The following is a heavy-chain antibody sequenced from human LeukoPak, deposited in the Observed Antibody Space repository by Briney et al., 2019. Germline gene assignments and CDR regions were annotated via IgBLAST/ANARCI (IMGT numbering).Heavy chain of an antibody. CDR3: ARLGGGNGRLSYFDY. Sequence: GESLQISCKVSGYSFTTYWICCGRQMPGKRLWWMGIIYHSDSDTRYSPSFQGQVTISAEKSISTAYLQWISLKASDTAMYYCARLGGGNGRLSYFDYWGQGTLVTVSS. D-gene: IGHD2-15*01. V-gene: IGHV5-51*01. CDR1: GYSFTTYW. J-gene: IGHJ4*02. CDR2: IYHSDSDT.